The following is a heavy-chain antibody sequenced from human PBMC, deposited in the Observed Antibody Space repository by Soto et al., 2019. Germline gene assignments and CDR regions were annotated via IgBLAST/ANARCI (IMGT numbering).Heavy chain of an antibody. J-gene: IGHJ4*02. CDR3: VKDQAIEWYAPIAS. Sequence: GGPLSPSSLASVSASISITMSWFGRAPGKGLEWVSGIGGSGGSTYYAHSVKGRFTTSRDNSKNTLYLQMNSLKADDTAVYYCVKDQAIEWYAPIASWGQGTLVTVSS. CDR2: IGGSGGST. V-gene: IGHV3-23*01. D-gene: IGHD2-8*01. CDR1: VSASISIT.